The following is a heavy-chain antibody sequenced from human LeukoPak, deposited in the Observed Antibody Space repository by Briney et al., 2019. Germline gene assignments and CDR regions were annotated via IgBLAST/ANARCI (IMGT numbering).Heavy chain of an antibody. V-gene: IGHV1-8*01. CDR3: ARDGSGYSYYYYYYGMDV. Sequence: ASVKVSCKASGHTFTSYDINWVRQATGQGLEWMGWMSPNSGNTGYAQKFQGRVTITRDTSASTAYMELSSLRSEDTAVYYCARDGSGYSYYYYYYGMDVWGQGTTVTVSS. CDR2: MSPNSGNT. J-gene: IGHJ6*02. D-gene: IGHD3-3*01. CDR1: GHTFTSYD.